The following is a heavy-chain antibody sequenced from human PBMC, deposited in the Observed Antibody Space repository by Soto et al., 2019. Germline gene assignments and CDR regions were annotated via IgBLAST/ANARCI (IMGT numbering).Heavy chain of an antibody. CDR1: GGSISSGGYY. J-gene: IGHJ6*02. V-gene: IGHV4-31*03. CDR2: IYYSGST. Sequence: SETLSLTCTVSGGSISSGGYYWSWIRQHPGKGLEWIGYIYYSGSTYYNPSLKSRVTISVDTSKNQFSLKLSSVTAADTAVYYCARHHTDGYSPYFGIDVWGQGTTVTVSS. CDR3: ARHHTDGYSPYFGIDV. D-gene: IGHD3-22*01.